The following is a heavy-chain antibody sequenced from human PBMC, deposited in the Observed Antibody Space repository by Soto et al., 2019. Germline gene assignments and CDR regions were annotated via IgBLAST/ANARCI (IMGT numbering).Heavy chain of an antibody. J-gene: IGHJ4*02. CDR1: GGTFSSYS. CDR3: ARDGGRHSGGIDY. Sequence: VQLVQSGAEVKKPGSSVKVSCKASGGTFSSYSINWVRQAPGQGLEWMGEIIPIFGTANYAPKCQGRVTITADESTSTAYMELSSLRSEDTAVYYCARDGGRHSGGIDYWGQGPLVNVSS. V-gene: IGHV1-69*01. CDR2: IIPIFGTA. D-gene: IGHD1-26*01.